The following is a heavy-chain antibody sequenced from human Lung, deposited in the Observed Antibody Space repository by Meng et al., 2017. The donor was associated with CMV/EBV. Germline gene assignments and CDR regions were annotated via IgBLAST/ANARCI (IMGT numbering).Heavy chain of an antibody. CDR2: IIPILGIA. J-gene: IGHJ6*02. CDR3: SRDYCSCTRCNRRRTGATPSSDYYYGMDV. V-gene: IGHV1-69*10. Sequence: SSVXVSCKASGGAFSSYAISWVRQAPGQGLEWMGGIIPILGIANYAQKFQGRVTITADKSTGTAYMELSSLRSEDTAVYYCSRDYCSCTRCNRRRTGATPSSDYYYGMDVLXQGTXVTVSS. D-gene: IGHD2-2*01. CDR1: GGAFSSYA.